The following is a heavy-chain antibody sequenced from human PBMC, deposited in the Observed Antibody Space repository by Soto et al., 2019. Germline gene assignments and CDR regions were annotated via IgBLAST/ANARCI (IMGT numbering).Heavy chain of an antibody. Sequence: PSETLSLTCTVSGGSISSGGYYWSWIRQHPGKGLEWIGYIYYSGSTYYNPSLKSRVTISVDTSKNQFSLKLSSVTAADTAVYYCARDRMVRGGEDTRRVLNYYYGMDVWGQGTTVTVSS. V-gene: IGHV4-31*03. CDR2: IYYSGST. D-gene: IGHD3-10*01. J-gene: IGHJ6*02. CDR1: GGSISSGGYY. CDR3: ARDRMVRGGEDTRRVLNYYYGMDV.